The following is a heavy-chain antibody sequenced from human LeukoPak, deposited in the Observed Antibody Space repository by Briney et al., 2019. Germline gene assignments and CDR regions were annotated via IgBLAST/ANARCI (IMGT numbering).Heavy chain of an antibody. CDR1: GGSFSGYY. V-gene: IGHV4-34*01. CDR2: INHSGST. D-gene: IGHD6-25*01. Sequence: SETLSLTCAVYGGSFSGYYWSWIRQPPGKGLEWIGEINHSGSTNYNPSLKSRVTISVDTSKNQFSLKLSSVTAADTAVYYCARVPYSSGYWYFDLWGRGTLVTVSS. CDR3: ARVPYSSGYWYFDL. J-gene: IGHJ2*01.